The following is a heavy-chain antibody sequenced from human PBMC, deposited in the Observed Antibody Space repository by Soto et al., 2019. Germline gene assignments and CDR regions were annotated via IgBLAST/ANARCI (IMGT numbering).Heavy chain of an antibody. CDR3: ARSRTVTPLLWFDP. CDR1: GGSISSGGYY. CDR2: IYYSGST. D-gene: IGHD4-4*01. J-gene: IGHJ5*02. V-gene: IGHV4-31*03. Sequence: TLALTCTVSGGSISSGGYYWSWIRQHPGKGLEWIGYIYYSGSTYYNPSLKSRVTISVDTSKNQFSLKLSSVTAADTAVYYCARSRTVTPLLWFDPWGQATLVNVS.